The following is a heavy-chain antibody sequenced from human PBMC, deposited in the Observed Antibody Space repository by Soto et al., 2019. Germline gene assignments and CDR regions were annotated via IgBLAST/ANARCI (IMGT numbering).Heavy chain of an antibody. CDR1: GFTFSSYG. CDR2: ISYDGSNK. J-gene: IGHJ4*02. D-gene: IGHD5-18*01. Sequence: QVQLVESGGGVVQPGRSLRLSCAASGFTFSSYGMHWVRQAPGKGLKWVAVISYDGSNKYYADSVKGRFTISRDNSKNTLYLQMNSLRAEDTAVYYCAKGSTAMTYFDYWGQGTLVTVSS. CDR3: AKGSTAMTYFDY. V-gene: IGHV3-30*18.